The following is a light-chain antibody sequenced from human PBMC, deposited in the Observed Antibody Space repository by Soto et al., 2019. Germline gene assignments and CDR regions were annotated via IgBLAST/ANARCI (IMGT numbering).Light chain of an antibody. CDR2: EDN. Sequence: NFMLTQPHSVSESPGKTVIISCTRSSGSIASNYVQWYQQRPGSSPTTVIYEDNQRPSGVPDRFSGSIDSSSNSASLTISGLETEEEDDYSCQSYDATNQVFGGVTKLTVL. V-gene: IGLV6-57*01. CDR1: SGSIASNY. CDR3: QSYDATNQV. J-gene: IGLJ3*02.